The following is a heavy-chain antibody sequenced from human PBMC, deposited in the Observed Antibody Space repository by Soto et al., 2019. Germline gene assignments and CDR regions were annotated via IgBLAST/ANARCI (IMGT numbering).Heavy chain of an antibody. CDR1: GFTFSSYS. D-gene: IGHD3-10*01. CDR3: AREMIGSGSYDY. V-gene: IGHV3-21*01. J-gene: IGHJ4*02. Sequence: PGGSLRLSCAASGFTFSSYSMNWVRQAPGKGLEWVSSISGNSNYMYYADSVKGRFTISRDNAKNSLYLQMNSLRAEDRAVYYCAREMIGSGSYDYWGQGILVTVSS. CDR2: ISGNSNYM.